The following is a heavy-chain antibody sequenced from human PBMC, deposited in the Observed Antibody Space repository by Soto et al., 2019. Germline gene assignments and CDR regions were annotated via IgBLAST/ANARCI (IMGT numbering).Heavy chain of an antibody. CDR2: ISSSSSTI. CDR3: ARSQVVWGWYYFDY. J-gene: IGHJ4*02. Sequence: GGSLRLSCAASGFTFSSYSMNWVRQAPGKGLEWVSYISSSSSTIYYADSVKGRFTISRDNAKNSLYLQMNSLRAEDTAVYYCARSQVVWGWYYFDYWGQGTLVTVSS. D-gene: IGHD2-15*01. CDR1: GFTFSSYS. V-gene: IGHV3-48*01.